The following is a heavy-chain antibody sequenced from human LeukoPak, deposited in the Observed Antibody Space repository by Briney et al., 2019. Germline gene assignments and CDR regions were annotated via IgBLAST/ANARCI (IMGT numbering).Heavy chain of an antibody. CDR1: GYTFTSYD. CDR3: ARGLGRTAMVTRGGVRFDY. J-gene: IGHJ4*02. V-gene: IGHV1-8*01. Sequence: ASVKVSCKASGYTFTSYDINWVRQATGQGLEWMGWMNPNSGNTGYAQKFQGRVTMTRNTSITTAYMELSSLRSEDTAVYYCARGLGRTAMVTRGGVRFDYWGQGTLVTVSS. D-gene: IGHD5-18*01. CDR2: MNPNSGNT.